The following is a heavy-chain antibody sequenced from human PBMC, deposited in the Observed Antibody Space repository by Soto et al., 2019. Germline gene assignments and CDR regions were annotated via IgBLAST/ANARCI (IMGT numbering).Heavy chain of an antibody. CDR3: ATDVDYGEKYFQH. Sequence: SETLSLTCAVYGGSFSGYYWSWIRQPPGKGLEWIGEINHSGSTNYNPSLKSRVTISVDTSKNQFSLKLSSVTAADTAVYYCATDVDYGEKYFQHWGQGTLVTVSS. J-gene: IGHJ1*01. CDR2: INHSGST. D-gene: IGHD4-17*01. CDR1: GGSFSGYY. V-gene: IGHV4-34*01.